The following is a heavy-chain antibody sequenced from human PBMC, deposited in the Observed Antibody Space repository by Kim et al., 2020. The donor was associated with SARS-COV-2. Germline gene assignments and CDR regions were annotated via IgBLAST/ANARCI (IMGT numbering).Heavy chain of an antibody. V-gene: IGHV1-2*06. J-gene: IGHJ4*02. CDR3: AKDQEGLEYYFDL. D-gene: IGHD3-3*01. CDR1: GSTFSGFY. CDR2: IDPDSGGT. Sequence: ASVKVSCKASGSTFSGFYVHWVREAPGWGLQWMGRIDPDSGGTKSAQMFQGRVTMTRDTSIRTVYLELSRLRSDDTAIYYCAKDQEGLEYYFDLWGQGTL.